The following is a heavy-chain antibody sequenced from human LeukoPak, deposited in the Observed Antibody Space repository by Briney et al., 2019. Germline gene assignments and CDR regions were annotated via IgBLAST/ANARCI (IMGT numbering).Heavy chain of an antibody. D-gene: IGHD3-22*01. CDR3: ARGHYDSSGYIYFDY. J-gene: IGHJ4*02. V-gene: IGHV3-33*01. CDR2: IWYDGSNK. Sequence: GGSLRLSCAASGFTFSSYGMPGVRQAPGKGLEWVAVIWYDGSNKYYADSVKGRFTISRDNSKNTLYLQMNSLRAEDTAVYYCARGHYDSSGYIYFDYWGQGTLVTVSS. CDR1: GFTFSSYG.